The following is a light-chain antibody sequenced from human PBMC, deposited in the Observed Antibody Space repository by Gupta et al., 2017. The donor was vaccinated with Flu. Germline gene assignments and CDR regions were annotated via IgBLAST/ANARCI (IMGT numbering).Light chain of an antibody. CDR2: DAS. CDR3: QQRSNWPSS. J-gene: IGKJ2*03. V-gene: IGKV3-11*01. Sequence: EVVLPPSPATLSLSPGERATLSCRASQSVSSYLAWYQQKPGQAPRLLIYDASNRATGIPARFSGSGSGTDFTLTISSLEPEDFAVYYCQQRSNWPSSFGQGTKLEIK. CDR1: QSVSSY.